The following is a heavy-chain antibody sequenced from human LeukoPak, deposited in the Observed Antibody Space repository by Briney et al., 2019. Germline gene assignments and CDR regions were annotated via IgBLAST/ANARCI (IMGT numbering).Heavy chain of an antibody. V-gene: IGHV1-46*01. CDR2: INPSGGST. Sequence: ASVKVSCKASGYTFTSYYMHWVRQAPGQGLEWMGIINPSGGSTSYAQKFQGRVTMTRDTSTSTVYMELSSLRSEDTAVYYCATRGHCSGASCPFDPWGQGALVTVSS. CDR3: ATRGHCSGASCPFDP. D-gene: IGHD2-15*01. CDR1: GYTFTSYY. J-gene: IGHJ5*02.